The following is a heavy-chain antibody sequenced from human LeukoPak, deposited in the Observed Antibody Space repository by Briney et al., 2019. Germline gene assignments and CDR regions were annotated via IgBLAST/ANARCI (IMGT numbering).Heavy chain of an antibody. CDR1: GFTFSDYY. V-gene: IGHV3-11*04. CDR3: ARDDYNYYYYMDV. J-gene: IGHJ6*03. Sequence: GGSLRLSCAATGFTFSDYYINWIRQAPGKGLEWVAYISPDGSSTFYADSVKGRFTISRDNAKNSLYLQMNSLRAEDTAVYYCARDDYNYYYYMDVWGKGTTVTVSS. CDR2: ISPDGSST. D-gene: IGHD3-10*01.